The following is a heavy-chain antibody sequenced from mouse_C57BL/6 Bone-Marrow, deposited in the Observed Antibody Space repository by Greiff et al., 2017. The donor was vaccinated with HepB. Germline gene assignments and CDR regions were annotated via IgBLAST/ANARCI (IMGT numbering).Heavy chain of an antibody. D-gene: IGHD2-1*01. V-gene: IGHV1-59*01. J-gene: IGHJ1*03. CDR3: AVYYGNYWYFDV. Sequence: QVQLQQPGAELVRPGTSVKLSCKASGYTFTSYWMHWVKQRPGQGLEWIGVIDPSDSYTNYNQKFKGKATLTVDTSSSTAYMQLSSLTSEDSAVYYCAVYYGNYWYFDVWGTGTTVTVSS. CDR1: GYTFTSYW. CDR2: IDPSDSYT.